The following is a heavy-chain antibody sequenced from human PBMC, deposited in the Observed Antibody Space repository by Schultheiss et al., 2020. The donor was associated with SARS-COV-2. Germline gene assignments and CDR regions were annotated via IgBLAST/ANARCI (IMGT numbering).Heavy chain of an antibody. D-gene: IGHD1-26*01. CDR3: ARSGRGELLHWFDP. J-gene: IGHJ5*02. Sequence: SQTLSLTCTVSGGSISSGSYYWAWIRRPPGKGLEWIGSIYYSGGTYFNPSLKSRVTISVDTSKNQFSLKLTSVTAADTAMYYCARSGRGELLHWFDPWGQGTLVTVSS. V-gene: IGHV4-39*01. CDR2: IYYSGGT. CDR1: GGSISSGSYY.